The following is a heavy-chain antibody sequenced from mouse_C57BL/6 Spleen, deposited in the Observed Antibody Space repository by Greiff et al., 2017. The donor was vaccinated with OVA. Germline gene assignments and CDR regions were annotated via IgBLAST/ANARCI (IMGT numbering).Heavy chain of an antibody. CDR1: GYTFTSYW. CDR2: IDPSDSYT. CDR3: ARRGGGYYAMDY. Sequence: QVQLQQSGAELVKPGASVKLSCKASGYTFTSYWMQWVKQRPGQGLEWIGEIDPSDSYTNYNQKFKGKATLTVDTSSSTAYMQLSSLTSEDSAVYYCARRGGGYYAMDYWGQGTSVTVSS. J-gene: IGHJ4*01. V-gene: IGHV1-50*01.